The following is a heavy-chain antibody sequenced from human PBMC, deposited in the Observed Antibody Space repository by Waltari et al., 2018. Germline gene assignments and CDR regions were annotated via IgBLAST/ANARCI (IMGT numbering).Heavy chain of an antibody. J-gene: IGHJ4*02. V-gene: IGHV4-4*02. Sequence: QLQLQESGPGLVKPSGTLSLTCAVSGDSMSSTDCWSWVRQPPGKGLEWVGQVRGAGKTTDNPSFASRITISLDTYKKQFSLKVTSATAADTAIYYCARDRGRGLYLDSWCPGTQVTVSP. CDR2: VRGAGKT. D-gene: IGHD1-1*01. CDR3: ARDRGRGLYLDS. CDR1: GDSMSSTDC.